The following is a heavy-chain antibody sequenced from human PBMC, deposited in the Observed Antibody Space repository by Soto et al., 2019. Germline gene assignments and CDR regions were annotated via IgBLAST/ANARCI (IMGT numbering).Heavy chain of an antibody. V-gene: IGHV3-30*03. CDR1: GLTFSSEG. CDR3: APPSVAADFNY. D-gene: IGHD6-19*01. J-gene: IGHJ4*02. CDR2: ISYEGSSK. Sequence: GGAVRVSCAASGLTFSSEGMHWVRQAPGKGLEWVAVISYEGSSKYYPASVKRLLTISRDNSQNTLYPQMNSLRAEHTAVYYRAPPSVAADFNYGAQSTMVTVPS.